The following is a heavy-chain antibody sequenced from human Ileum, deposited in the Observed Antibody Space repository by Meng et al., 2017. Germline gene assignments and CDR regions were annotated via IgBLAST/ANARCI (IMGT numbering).Heavy chain of an antibody. CDR2: IYYSGST. V-gene: IGHV4-39*07. Sequence: QSQVQEPGPGLVKPSGTLSRTCTVSGGSISRSSYYWGWIRQPPGKGLEWIGSIYYSGSTYYNPSLKSRVTISVDTSKNQFSLKLSSVTAADTAVYYCRGYIGLRLATDLDYWGQGTLVTVSS. D-gene: IGHD5-12*01. J-gene: IGHJ4*02. CDR1: GGSISRSSYY. CDR3: RGYIGLRLATDLDY.